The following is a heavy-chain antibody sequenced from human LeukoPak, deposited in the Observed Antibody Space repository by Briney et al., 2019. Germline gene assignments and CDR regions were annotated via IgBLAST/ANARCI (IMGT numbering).Heavy chain of an antibody. CDR2: INHSGST. D-gene: IGHD3-10*01. V-gene: IGHV4-34*01. CDR1: GGSFSGYY. CDR3: ARAYGSGSYHSNWFES. Sequence: SETLSLTCAVSGGSFSGYYWTWIRQPPGKGLEWIGEINHSGSTSYNPSLKSRVTMSVDTSMNQFSLRLNSVTAADTAVYYCARAYGSGSYHSNWFESWGQGTLVIVSS. J-gene: IGHJ5*01.